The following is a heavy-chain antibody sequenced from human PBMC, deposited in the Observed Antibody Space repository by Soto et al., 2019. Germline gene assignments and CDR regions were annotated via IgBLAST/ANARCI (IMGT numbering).Heavy chain of an antibody. V-gene: IGHV3-21*01. CDR3: ARGRPTGYSYYGMDV. CDR2: ISSPSTFI. Sequence: KTGGFLRFSCAASGFTFNSYSMNWVRQAPGKGLEWVSSISSPSTFIYDADSVKGRFSISRDNAKNSLFLQMNSLRAEDTAVYFCARGRPTGYSYYGMDVWGQGTTVTVSS. CDR1: GFTFNSYS. J-gene: IGHJ6*02. D-gene: IGHD1-1*01.